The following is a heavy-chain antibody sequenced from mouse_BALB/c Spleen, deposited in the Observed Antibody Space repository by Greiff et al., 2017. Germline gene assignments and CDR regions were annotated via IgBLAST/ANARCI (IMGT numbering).Heavy chain of an antibody. V-gene: IGHV1-80*01. CDR2: IYPGDGDT. J-gene: IGHJ1*01. Sequence: VKLMESGAELVRPGSSVKISCKASGFAFSSYWMNWVKQRPGQGLEWIGQIYPGDGDTNYNGKFKGKATLTADKSSSTAYMQLSSLTSEDSAVYFCAREGYFDVWGAGTTVTVSS. CDR3: AREGYFDV. CDR1: GFAFSSYW.